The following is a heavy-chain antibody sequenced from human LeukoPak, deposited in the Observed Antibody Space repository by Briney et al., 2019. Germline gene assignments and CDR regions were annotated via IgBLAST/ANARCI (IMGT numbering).Heavy chain of an antibody. CDR3: ARISVPGLRDGY. Sequence: ASVKVSCKASGYTFTVYDINWVRHATGQGLEWMGWMNPNSGSTGYAKKFHGRVTMPRSTSICTPYMQLSSLRSEGTAVYYRARISVPGLRDGYSGQGTLVTVSS. V-gene: IGHV1-8*01. D-gene: IGHD3-10*01. CDR2: MNPNSGST. J-gene: IGHJ4*02. CDR1: GYTFTVYD.